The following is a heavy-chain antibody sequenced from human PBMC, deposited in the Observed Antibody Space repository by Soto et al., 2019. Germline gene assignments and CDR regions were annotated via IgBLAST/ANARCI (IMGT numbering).Heavy chain of an antibody. J-gene: IGHJ6*02. D-gene: IGHD4-4*01. CDR1: GYTFTSYG. CDR3: ARRNYDSYYYYGMDV. CDR2: ISAYNGNT. Sequence: ASVKVSCKASGYTFTSYGISWVRQAPGQGLEWMGWISAYNGNTNYAQKLQGRVTMTTDTSTSTAYMELRSLRSDDTAVYYCARRNYDSYYYYGMDVWGQGTTVTVSS. V-gene: IGHV1-18*01.